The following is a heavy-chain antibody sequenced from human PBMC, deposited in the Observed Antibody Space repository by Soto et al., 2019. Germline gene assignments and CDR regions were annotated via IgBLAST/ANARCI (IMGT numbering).Heavy chain of an antibody. CDR2: ISWNSGSI. D-gene: IGHD3-16*01. CDR3: AKDVRDYIWGSYTS. J-gene: IGHJ5*02. CDR1: GFTFDDYA. V-gene: IGHV3-9*01. Sequence: EVQLVESGGGLVQPSRSLRLSCAASGFTFDDYAMHWVRQAPGKGLEWVSGISWNSGSIGYADSVKGRFTISRDNAKNSLYLQMNSLRAEDTALYYCAKDVRDYIWGSYTSWGQGTLVTVSS.